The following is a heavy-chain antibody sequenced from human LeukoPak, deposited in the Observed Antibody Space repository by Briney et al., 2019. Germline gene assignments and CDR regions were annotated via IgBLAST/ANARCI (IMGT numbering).Heavy chain of an antibody. CDR1: GFTFSSYS. D-gene: IGHD2-15*01. CDR3: ARDGGPGYCSGGSCYNYYYYMDV. Sequence: GGSLRLSCAAYGFTFSSYSMNWVRQAPGKGLEWVSSISSSSSYIYYADSVKGRFTISRDNAKNSLYLQMNSLRAEDTAVYYCARDGGPGYCSGGSCYNYYYYMDVWGKGTTVTVSS. CDR2: ISSSSSYI. V-gene: IGHV3-21*01. J-gene: IGHJ6*03.